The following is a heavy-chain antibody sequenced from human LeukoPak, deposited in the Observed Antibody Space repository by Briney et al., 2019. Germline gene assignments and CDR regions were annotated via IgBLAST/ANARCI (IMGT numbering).Heavy chain of an antibody. Sequence: SETLSLTCSVSGVSVNSADYYWSWIRHHPGEGLEWIGYIFYTGTAYYNPSLESRVTISIDTSKNQFSLTLTSVTAADTAVYYCARANFYYYDSSGVRAFDIWGQGTMVTVSS. CDR2: IFYTGTA. J-gene: IGHJ3*02. V-gene: IGHV4-31*03. D-gene: IGHD3-22*01. CDR3: ARANFYYYDSSGVRAFDI. CDR1: GVSVNSADYY.